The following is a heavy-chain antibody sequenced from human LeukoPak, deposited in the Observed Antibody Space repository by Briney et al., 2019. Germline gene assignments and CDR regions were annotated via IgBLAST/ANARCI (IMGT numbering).Heavy chain of an antibody. CDR1: GYSFTSYW. CDR2: IYPGDSDT. D-gene: IGHD2-21*02. J-gene: IGHJ3*02. Sequence: GESLKISCKGSGYSFTSYWIGWVRQMPGKGLEWMGIIYPGDSDTRYSPSFQGQVTISADKSISTAYLQWSSLKASDTAMYYCASGRTYCGGDCQNDALDIWGQGTMVTVSS. CDR3: ASGRTYCGGDCQNDALDI. V-gene: IGHV5-51*01.